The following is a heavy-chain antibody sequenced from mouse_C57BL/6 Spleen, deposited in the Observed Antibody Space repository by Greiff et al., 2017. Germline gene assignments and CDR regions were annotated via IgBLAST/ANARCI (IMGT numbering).Heavy chain of an antibody. CDR2: IDPEDGET. V-gene: IGHV14-2*01. CDR1: GFNIKDYY. J-gene: IGHJ3*01. D-gene: IGHD2-4*01. CDR3: ASPYYDEGFAY. Sequence: VQLKQSGAELVKPGASVKLSCTASGFNIKDYYMPWVKQRTEQGLEWIGRIDPEDGETKYAPKFQGKATITADTSANTAYLQLSSLTSEDTAVYYCASPYYDEGFAYWGQGTLVTVSA.